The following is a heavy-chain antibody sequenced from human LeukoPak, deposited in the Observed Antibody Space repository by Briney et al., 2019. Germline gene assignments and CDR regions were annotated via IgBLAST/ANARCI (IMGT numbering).Heavy chain of an antibody. J-gene: IGHJ4*02. D-gene: IGHD3-10*01. Sequence: GGSLRLSCTASGFTFGDYAMNWVRQAPGEGLDWVGRIASETDGGATDYAAPVKGRFTISRDDSKNTLNLQMNSLKTEDTAVYYCTTGIRGDWGQGTLVTVSS. V-gene: IGHV3-15*04. CDR2: IASETDGGAT. CDR1: GFTFGDYA. CDR3: TTGIRGD.